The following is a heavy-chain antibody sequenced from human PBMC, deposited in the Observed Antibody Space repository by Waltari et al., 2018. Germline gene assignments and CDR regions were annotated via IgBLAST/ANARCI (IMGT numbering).Heavy chain of an antibody. CDR1: GYTFTDYY. Sequence: EVQLLQSGTELKKPGTTVKISCQVSGYTFTDYYIHWVQQAPGKGQHWMGLVDPEDGETIYAEKFQGRVTITADTSTDTAYMELSSLRSEDTAVYYCATALGDRSSASRAFDIWGLGTMITVSS. D-gene: IGHD3-10*01. V-gene: IGHV1-69-2*01. CDR3: ATALGDRSSASRAFDI. CDR2: VDPEDGET. J-gene: IGHJ3*02.